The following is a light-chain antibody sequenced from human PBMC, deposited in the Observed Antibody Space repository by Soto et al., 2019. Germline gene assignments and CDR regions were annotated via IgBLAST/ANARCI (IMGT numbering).Light chain of an antibody. J-gene: IGLJ1*01. V-gene: IGLV2-14*01. CDR3: RAYADSRIDDV. Sequence: QSALTQPPSVSGSPGQSVTISCSGTSSDIGGYKDVSWYQQHPGTAPKLMIYEGSNRPSGVSNRFSGSKSGNTASLAISGLQAEDEADYYCRAYADSRIDDVFGAGTKVTVL. CDR2: EGS. CDR1: SSDIGGYKD.